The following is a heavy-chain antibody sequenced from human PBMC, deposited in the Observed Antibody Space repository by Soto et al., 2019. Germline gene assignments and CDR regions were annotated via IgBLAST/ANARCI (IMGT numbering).Heavy chain of an antibody. Sequence: QVQLVQSGAEVKKPGASVKVSCKASGYTFTSYDINWVRQATGQGLEWMGWMNPNSGNTGYAQKYQGRVTMTRNTSISTACRGLSSVRSEDTAVYYCAIRHEWLLLDWYFDLWGRGTLVPVSS. CDR2: MNPNSGNT. D-gene: IGHD3-22*01. V-gene: IGHV1-8*01. CDR1: GYTFTSYD. CDR3: AIRHEWLLLDWYFDL. J-gene: IGHJ2*01.